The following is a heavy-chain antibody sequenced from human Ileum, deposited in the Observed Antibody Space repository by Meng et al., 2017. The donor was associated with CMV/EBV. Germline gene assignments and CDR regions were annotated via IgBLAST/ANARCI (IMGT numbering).Heavy chain of an antibody. Sequence: GGSLRLSCAASGFTFSSYAMHWVRQAPGKGLEWVAVISYDGSNKYYADSVKGRFTISRDNSKNTLYLQMDGLTTEDMAFYYCARSHSSSSLYFYLDLWGRGTLVTVSS. CDR3: ARSHSSSSLYFYLDL. CDR2: ISYDGSNK. V-gene: IGHV3-30-3*01. D-gene: IGHD6-6*01. CDR1: GFTFSSYA. J-gene: IGHJ2*01.